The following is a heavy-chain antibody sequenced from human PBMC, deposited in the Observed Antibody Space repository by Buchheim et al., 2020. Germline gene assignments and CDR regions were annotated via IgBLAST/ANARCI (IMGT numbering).Heavy chain of an antibody. Sequence: QVQLQESGPGLVKPSQTLSLTCVVSGDSISRGGYSWTWIRQAPGKGLEWIGYIYYSGSAYYSPSLKSRVTMSVNTSDNQFSLRLASVTSADTAIYFCARDPGGYGHDSWGQG. V-gene: IGHV4-30-4*07. CDR1: GDSISRGGYS. CDR2: IYYSGSA. J-gene: IGHJ5*01. CDR3: ARDPGGYGHDS. D-gene: IGHD2-15*01.